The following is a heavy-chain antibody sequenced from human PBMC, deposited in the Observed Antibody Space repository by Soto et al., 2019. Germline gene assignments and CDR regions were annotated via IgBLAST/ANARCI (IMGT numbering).Heavy chain of an antibody. CDR2: ISSGSSNI. D-gene: IGHD2-15*01. J-gene: IGHJ4*02. Sequence: EVQLVESGGGLVKPGGSLTLSCAASGFAFGSYNMNWVRQAPGKGLEWVASISSGSSNIYYADSVKGRFTISRDNAKNSLFLQIDSVRAEDSAVYYCASATVVAATFDFWGQGTLVTVSS. V-gene: IGHV3-21*01. CDR3: ASATVVAATFDF. CDR1: GFAFGSYN.